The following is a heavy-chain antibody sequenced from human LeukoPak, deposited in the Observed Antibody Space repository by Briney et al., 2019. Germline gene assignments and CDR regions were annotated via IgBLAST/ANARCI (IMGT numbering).Heavy chain of an antibody. Sequence: GWSLRLSCAASGFTFSSYGMHWVRQAPGKGLEWVAFIRYDGSNKYYADSVKGRFTISRDNAKNTLYLQMNSLRAEDTAVYYCARLYGDYFDYWGQGTLVTVSS. CDR2: IRYDGSNK. V-gene: IGHV3-30*02. CDR1: GFTFSSYG. D-gene: IGHD4-17*01. CDR3: ARLYGDYFDY. J-gene: IGHJ4*02.